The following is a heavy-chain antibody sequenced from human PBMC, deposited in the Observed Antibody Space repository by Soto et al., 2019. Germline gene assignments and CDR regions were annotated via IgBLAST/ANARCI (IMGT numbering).Heavy chain of an antibody. V-gene: IGHV3-23*01. CDR3: AKGPSSGSYLDAFDI. Sequence: GGSLRLSCAASGFTFSSYAMSWVRQAPGKGLEWVSAISGSGDSTYYADSVKGRFTITTDNSKNTLYLQMNSLRAEDTAVDYCAKGPSSGSYLDAFDIWGQGTMVTVSS. CDR2: ISGSGDST. J-gene: IGHJ3*02. CDR1: GFTFSSYA. D-gene: IGHD1-26*01.